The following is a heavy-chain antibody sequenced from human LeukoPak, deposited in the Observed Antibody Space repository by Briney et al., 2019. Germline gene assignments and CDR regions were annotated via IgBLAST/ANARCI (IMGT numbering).Heavy chain of an antibody. CDR1: GYTFTGYY. J-gene: IGHJ6*03. Sequence: ASVKVSCKASGYTFTGYYMHWVRQAPGQGLGWMGWINPNSGGTNYAQKFQGRVTMTRDTSISTAYMELSRLRSDDTAVYYCARDRPEASYYYYMDVWGKGTTVTVSS. CDR3: ARDRPEASYYYYMDV. V-gene: IGHV1-2*02. CDR2: INPNSGGT.